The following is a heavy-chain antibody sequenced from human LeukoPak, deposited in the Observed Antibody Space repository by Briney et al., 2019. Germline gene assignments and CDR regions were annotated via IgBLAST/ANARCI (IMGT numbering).Heavy chain of an antibody. Sequence: PGGSLRLSCAASGFTFDDYAMHWVRQAPGKGLEWVPGISWNSGSIGYADSVKGRFTISRDNAKNSLYLQMNSLRAEDTALYYCAKDKYGSSGYSFDYWGQGTLVTVSS. V-gene: IGHV3-9*01. D-gene: IGHD3-22*01. CDR1: GFTFDDYA. CDR3: AKDKYGSSGYSFDY. J-gene: IGHJ4*02. CDR2: ISWNSGSI.